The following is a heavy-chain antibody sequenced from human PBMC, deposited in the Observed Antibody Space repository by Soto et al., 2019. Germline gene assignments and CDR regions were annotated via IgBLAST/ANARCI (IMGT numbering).Heavy chain of an antibody. Sequence: GGSLRLSSASSGCTFSSFAVILVRQAPGKGLEWVSAISGSGGSTYYADSVKGRFTISRDNSKNTLCLQMNSLRAEDTAVYYCAKDAGDLGQLLYDYYYYGMDVWGQGTTVTVSS. J-gene: IGHJ6*02. CDR3: AKDAGDLGQLLYDYYYYGMDV. D-gene: IGHD2-2*02. V-gene: IGHV3-23*01. CDR1: GCTFSSFA. CDR2: ISGSGGST.